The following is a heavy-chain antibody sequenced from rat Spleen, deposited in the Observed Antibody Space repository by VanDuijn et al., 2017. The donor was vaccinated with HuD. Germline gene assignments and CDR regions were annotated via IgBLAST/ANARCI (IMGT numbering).Heavy chain of an antibody. V-gene: IGHV2S61*01. CDR2: IWGNGNT. CDR1: GFSLTNYG. CDR3: ARSAYDGSYYY. J-gene: IGHJ2*01. D-gene: IGHD1-12*02. Sequence: QVQLKESGPGLVQPSQTLSLTCTVSGFSLTNYGVSWVRQPPGKGLEWMGVIWGNGNTNYNSALKSRLSISRDTSKSQVFLKMNNLQTEDTAMYFCARSAYDGSYYYWGQGVMVTVSS.